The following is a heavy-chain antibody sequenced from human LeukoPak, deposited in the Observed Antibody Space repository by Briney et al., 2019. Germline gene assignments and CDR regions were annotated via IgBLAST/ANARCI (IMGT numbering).Heavy chain of an antibody. J-gene: IGHJ6*02. CDR2: IRYDGSNK. Sequence: GGSLRLSCAASGFTFSSYGMHWVRQAPGKGLEWVAFIRYDGSNKYYADSVKGRFTISRDNSKNTPYLQMNSLRAEDTAVYYCAKDLGCSSTSCYAGSYYYGMDVWGQGTTVTVSS. D-gene: IGHD2-2*01. CDR1: GFTFSSYG. CDR3: AKDLGCSSTSCYAGSYYYGMDV. V-gene: IGHV3-30*02.